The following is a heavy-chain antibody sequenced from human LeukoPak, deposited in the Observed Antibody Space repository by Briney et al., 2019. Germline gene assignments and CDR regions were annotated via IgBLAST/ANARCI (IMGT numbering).Heavy chain of an antibody. J-gene: IGHJ4*02. V-gene: IGHV4-34*01. CDR1: GGSFSGYC. CDR3: ARARQYYFGSGSYGW. D-gene: IGHD3-10*01. CDR2: INHSGST. Sequence: SETLSLTCAVYGGSFSGYCWSWIRQPPGKGLEWLREINHSGSTNYNPSLKSRVTLSGDTSNNQFSLKLSSVTAADTAVYYCARARQYYFGSGSYGWWGQGTLVTVSS.